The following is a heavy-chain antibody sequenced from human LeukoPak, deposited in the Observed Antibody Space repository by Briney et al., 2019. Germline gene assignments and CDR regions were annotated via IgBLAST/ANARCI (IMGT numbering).Heavy chain of an antibody. V-gene: IGHV3-23*01. CDR2: VICGGDVT. CDR3: AKAYSSAWTGLFDS. Sequence: PWGSLTLSCAASGFTFTNYDMTWVRQAPGKGLEWVSSVICGGDVTHYADSVKGRFTISRDTSKSTLYLQMHSLRAEDTAIYYCAKAYSSAWTGLFDSWGQGTLVTVSS. D-gene: IGHD6-19*01. CDR1: GFTFTNYD. J-gene: IGHJ4*02.